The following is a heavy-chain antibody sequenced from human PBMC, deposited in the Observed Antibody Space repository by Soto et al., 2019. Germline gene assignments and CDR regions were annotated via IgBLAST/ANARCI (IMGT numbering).Heavy chain of an antibody. Sequence: PSETLSLTCTVYGGSFSGYYWSWIRQPPGKGLEWIGEINHSGSTNYNPSLKSRVTISVDTSKNQFSLKLSSVTAADTAVYYCARGLCSSTSCSLFNWFDPWGQGTLVTVSS. V-gene: IGHV4-34*01. J-gene: IGHJ5*02. CDR3: ARGLCSSTSCSLFNWFDP. D-gene: IGHD2-2*01. CDR2: INHSGST. CDR1: GGSFSGYY.